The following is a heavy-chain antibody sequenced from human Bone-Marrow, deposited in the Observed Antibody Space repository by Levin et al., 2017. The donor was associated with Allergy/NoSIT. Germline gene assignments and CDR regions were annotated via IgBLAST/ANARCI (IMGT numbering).Heavy chain of an antibody. CDR3: ARLVADYGGLYFDF. V-gene: IGHV1-2*02. J-gene: IGHJ4*02. CDR1: GYSFIAYH. CDR2: INPNGGAT. D-gene: IGHD4-23*01. Sequence: PVASVKVSCKASGYSFIAYHMHWVRQAPGQGLEWMGWINPNGGATNYAQKFQGRVTMTTDTSITTAYMEVNSLTSDDTAVYFCARLVADYGGLYFDFWGQGTLVTVSS.